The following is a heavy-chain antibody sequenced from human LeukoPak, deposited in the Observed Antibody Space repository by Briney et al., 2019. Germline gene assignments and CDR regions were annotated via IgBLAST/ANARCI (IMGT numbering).Heavy chain of an antibody. CDR1: GGTFSSYT. Sequence: GSSVKVSCKASGGTFSSYTISWVRQAPGQGLEWMGRIIPILGIANYAQKFQGRVTITADKSTSTAYMELSSLRSEDTAVYYCATDSGLYSNYEYYGMDVWGQGTTVTVSS. CDR2: IIPILGIA. D-gene: IGHD4-11*01. CDR3: ATDSGLYSNYEYYGMDV. J-gene: IGHJ6*02. V-gene: IGHV1-69*04.